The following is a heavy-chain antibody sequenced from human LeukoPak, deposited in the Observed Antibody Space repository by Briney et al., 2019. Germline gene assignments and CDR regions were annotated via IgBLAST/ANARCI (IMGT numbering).Heavy chain of an antibody. Sequence: SETLSLTCAVSGVSITDNWWSWVRQPPGKGLEWIGEILHTGPTNFNPSLKSRVTISMDKSKNQLSLRLNSVTAADPAIYYCVRGGTYYLPYWGQGILVTVSS. CDR2: ILHTGPT. V-gene: IGHV4-4*02. D-gene: IGHD1-26*01. CDR3: VRGGTYYLPY. CDR1: GVSITDNW. J-gene: IGHJ4*02.